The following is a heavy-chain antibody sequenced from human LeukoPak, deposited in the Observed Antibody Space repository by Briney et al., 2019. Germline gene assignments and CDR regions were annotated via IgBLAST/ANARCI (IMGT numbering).Heavy chain of an antibody. Sequence: PSETLSLTCAVSGYSISSGYNWGWIRQSPRKGLEWIGSIYRSGSTYYNPSLKSRVTISLDTSKNQFSLKLTSVTAADTAVYYCARGVGSSGASSDRFYDMDVWGKGTTVTVSS. J-gene: IGHJ6*03. CDR1: GYSISSGYN. CDR3: ARGVGSSGASSDRFYDMDV. V-gene: IGHV4-38-2*01. CDR2: IYRSGST. D-gene: IGHD6-19*01.